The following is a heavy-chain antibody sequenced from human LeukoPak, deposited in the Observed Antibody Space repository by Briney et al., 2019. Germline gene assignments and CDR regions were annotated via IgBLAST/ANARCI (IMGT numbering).Heavy chain of an antibody. CDR3: ARYCSGGSCYSALEYFQH. J-gene: IGHJ1*01. CDR2: IYYSGST. V-gene: IGHV4-31*03. D-gene: IGHD2-15*01. CDR1: GGSISSGGYY. Sequence: PQTLSLTCTVSGGSISSGGYYWSWIRQHPGKGLEWIGYIYYSGSTYYNPSLKSRVTISVDTSKNQFSLKLSSVTAADTAVYYCARYCSGGSCYSALEYFQHWGQGTLVTVSS.